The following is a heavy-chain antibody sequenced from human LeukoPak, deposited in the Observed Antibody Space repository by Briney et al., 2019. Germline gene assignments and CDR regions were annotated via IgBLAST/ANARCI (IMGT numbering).Heavy chain of an antibody. D-gene: IGHD2-21*02. CDR3: ARNAYCGGDCPPYYMDV. J-gene: IGHJ6*03. Sequence: GASVKVSCKASGYTFTGYYMHWVRQAPGQGLEWLGWIHPNSGGTNYAQKFQGRVTMTRDTSIRTAYMELSRLRSDDRAVYYCARNAYCGGDCPPYYMDVWGKGTTVTVS. CDR1: GYTFTGYY. V-gene: IGHV1-2*02. CDR2: IHPNSGGT.